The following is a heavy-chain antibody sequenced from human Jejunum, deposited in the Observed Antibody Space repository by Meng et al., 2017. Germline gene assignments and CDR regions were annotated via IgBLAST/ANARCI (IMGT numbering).Heavy chain of an antibody. CDR2: ISTDNGNT. CDR1: GYTFTNDG. D-gene: IGHD4-17*01. Sequence: QVQLVQSGAEVKKPGASVKVSCKASGYTFTNDGISWVRQAPGQGLEWMGWISTDNGNTNYAQNFQGRVTMTTDTSTSTAYMDLRSLGSDDTAVYYCARSNRPLQDYGDYAPWDYWGQGTPVTVSS. J-gene: IGHJ4*02. V-gene: IGHV1-18*01. CDR3: ARSNRPLQDYGDYAPWDY.